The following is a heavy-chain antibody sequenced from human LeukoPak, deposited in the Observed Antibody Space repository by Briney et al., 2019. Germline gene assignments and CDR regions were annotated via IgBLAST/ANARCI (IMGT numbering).Heavy chain of an antibody. D-gene: IGHD2-2*02. CDR2: ISGSGGST. J-gene: IGHJ4*02. CDR1: GFTFSSYA. V-gene: IGHV3-23*01. Sequence: GGSLRLSCAASGFTFSSYAMSWVRQAPGKGLEWVSAISGSGGSTYYADSVKGRFTISRDNSKNTLYLQMNSLRAEDTAVYYCANGGSTSCYNHLDYWGQGTLVTVSS. CDR3: ANGGSTSCYNHLDY.